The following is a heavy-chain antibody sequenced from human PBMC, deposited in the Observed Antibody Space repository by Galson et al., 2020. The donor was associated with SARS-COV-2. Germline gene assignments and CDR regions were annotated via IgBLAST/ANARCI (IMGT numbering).Heavy chain of an antibody. CDR3: ARGGLRYFDWLLASDY. V-gene: IGHV4-34*01. J-gene: IGHJ4*02. CDR1: GGSFSGYY. D-gene: IGHD3-9*01. CDR2: INHSGST. Sequence: SETLSLTCAVYGGSFSGYYWSWIRQPPGKGLEWIGEINHSGSTNYNPSLKSRVTISVDTSKNQFSLKLSSVTAADTAVYYCARGGLRYFDWLLASDYWGQGTLVTVSS.